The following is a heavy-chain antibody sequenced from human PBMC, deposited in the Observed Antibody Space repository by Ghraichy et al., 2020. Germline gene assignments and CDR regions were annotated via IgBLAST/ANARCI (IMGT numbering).Heavy chain of an antibody. CDR3: ARGVATDGTYFPH. D-gene: IGHD6-13*01. V-gene: IGHV3-66*01. Sequence: GGSLRLSCAASGFTVSSSYMSWVRQAPGKGLEWVSIVYSGDSTYYADSVKGRFTISRDNSKNTVHLQMNSLRAEDTAVYYCARGVATDGTYFPHWGQGTLVTVSS. CDR1: GFTVSSSY. J-gene: IGHJ1*01. CDR2: VYSGDST.